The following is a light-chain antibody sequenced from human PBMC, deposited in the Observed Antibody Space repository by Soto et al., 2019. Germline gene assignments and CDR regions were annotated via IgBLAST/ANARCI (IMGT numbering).Light chain of an antibody. CDR3: MQGTRWPPT. CDR2: KAS. V-gene: IGKV2-30*01. Sequence: DVVMTQSPLSLPVTLGQSASISCSSSQSVVYSRDGIAYLSWFQQRPGQSPRRLIYKASKRDSGVADRFSGSGSGTDFTLTISRVEAEDVGVYYCMQGTRWPPTLGRGTKVEFK. CDR1: QSVVYSRDGIAY. J-gene: IGKJ1*01.